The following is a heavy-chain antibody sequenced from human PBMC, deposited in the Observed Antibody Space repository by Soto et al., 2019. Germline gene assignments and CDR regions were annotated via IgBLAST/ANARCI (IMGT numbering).Heavy chain of an antibody. CDR2: IYYSGST. CDR1: GGSISSGGYY. CDR3: VSYGDFWSGFNTRFFDY. J-gene: IGHJ4*02. Sequence: QVQLQESGPGLVKPSQTLSLTCTVSGGSISSGGYYWSWIRQHPGKGLEWIGYIYYSGSTYYNPSLKSRVTISVDTSKNQFSLKLSSVTAADTAVYYCVSYGDFWSGFNTRFFDYWGQGTLVTVSS. D-gene: IGHD3-3*01. V-gene: IGHV4-31*03.